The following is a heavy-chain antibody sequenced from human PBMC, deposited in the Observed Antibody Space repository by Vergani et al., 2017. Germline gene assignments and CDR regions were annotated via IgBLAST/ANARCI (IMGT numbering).Heavy chain of an antibody. CDR3: ARSRPYCTSGSCPAI. CDR2: INYVGRT. CDR1: GGSINPSSSF. D-gene: IGHD2-15*01. Sequence: QVQLQESGPGLVKPSETLSLICTVSGGSINPSSSFWGWIRQSPGKGLEWIGSINYVGRTYYIPSLQSRATVFVDTSKNQFSLNLTSVTAADTAVYYCARSRPYCTSGSCPAIWGQGTLVTVSS. J-gene: IGHJ4*02. V-gene: IGHV4-39*01.